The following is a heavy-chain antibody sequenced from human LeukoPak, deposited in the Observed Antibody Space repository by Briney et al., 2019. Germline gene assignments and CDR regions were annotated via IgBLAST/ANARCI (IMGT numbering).Heavy chain of an antibody. D-gene: IGHD3-10*01. V-gene: IGHV1-69*05. CDR2: ILPISGIA. CDR1: GGSFINYV. CDR3: ARTHYNASGSDFSAPFDY. Sequence: GASVKVSCKTSGGSFINYVISWVRQAPGQGLEWMGGILPISGIADSAQRFQGRVTIITDESTTKAYMELSRLRSEDPAVYYCARTHYNASGSDFSAPFDYWGQGTLVTVSS. J-gene: IGHJ4*02.